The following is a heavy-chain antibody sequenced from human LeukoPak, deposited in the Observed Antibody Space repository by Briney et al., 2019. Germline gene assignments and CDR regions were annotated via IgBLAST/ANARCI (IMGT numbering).Heavy chain of an antibody. V-gene: IGHV1-18*04. D-gene: IGHD3-22*01. CDR2: ISAYNGNT. J-gene: IGHJ6*03. CDR1: GYTFTGYY. Sequence: ASVKVSCKASGYTFTGYYMHWVRQAPGQGLEWMGWISAYNGNTNYAQKLQGRVTMTTDTSTSTAYMELRSLRSDDTAVYYCARRGWYDSSGYYYYYYMDVWGKGTTVTVSS. CDR3: ARRGWYDSSGYYYYYYMDV.